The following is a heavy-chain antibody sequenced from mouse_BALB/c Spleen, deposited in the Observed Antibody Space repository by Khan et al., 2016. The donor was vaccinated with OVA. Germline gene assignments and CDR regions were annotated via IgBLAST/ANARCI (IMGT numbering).Heavy chain of an antibody. J-gene: IGHJ2*01. CDR2: IYPGTDNT. D-gene: IGHD3-2*02. CDR1: GYIFTSYW. Sequence: QVQLKQSGGELVRPGTSVKLSCKTSGYIFTSYWNHWVKQRSGQGLEWIARIYPGTDNTYYNENFKDKATLTADKSSSTVYLQLSSLKSEDSAVFFCAREEALYYFDYWGQGTTLTVSS. CDR3: AREEALYYFDY. V-gene: IGHV1-76*01.